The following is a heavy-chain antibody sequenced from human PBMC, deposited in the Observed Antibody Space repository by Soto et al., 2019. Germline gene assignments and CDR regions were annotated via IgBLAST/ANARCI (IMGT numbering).Heavy chain of an antibody. V-gene: IGHV1-24*01. CDR1: GHTLTELS. Sequence: ASVKVSCKVSGHTLTELSMHWVRQAPGKGLEWMGGFDPEDGETIYAQKFQGRVTMTEDTSTDTAYIELSSLRSEDTAVYYCATAFLGVTMIVVASEPHAFDIWGQGTMVTVSS. J-gene: IGHJ3*02. D-gene: IGHD3-22*01. CDR3: ATAFLGVTMIVVASEPHAFDI. CDR2: FDPEDGET.